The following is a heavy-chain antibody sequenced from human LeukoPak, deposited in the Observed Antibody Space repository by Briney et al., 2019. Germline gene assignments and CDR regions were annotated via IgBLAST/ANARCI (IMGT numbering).Heavy chain of an antibody. CDR2: ISSTSSTI. CDR1: GFTFRSYS. D-gene: IGHD3-22*01. V-gene: IGHV3-48*02. CDR3: ARAAPYYYDSSGYSAFDS. J-gene: IGHJ3*02. Sequence: GGSLRLSCAASGFTFRSYSMHWVRQAPGKGLEWVSCISSTSSTICYEDSVKGRFTISRDNAKNSLYLQMNSLRDEDTAVYYCARAAPYYYDSSGYSAFDSWGQGTMVTVS.